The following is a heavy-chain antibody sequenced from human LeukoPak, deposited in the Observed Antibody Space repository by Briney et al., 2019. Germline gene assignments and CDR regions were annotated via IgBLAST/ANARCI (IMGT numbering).Heavy chain of an antibody. J-gene: IGHJ4*02. D-gene: IGHD1-26*01. V-gene: IGHV1-69*13. CDR1: GGTFSSYA. Sequence: SVKVSCKASGGTFSSYAISWVRQAPGQGLEWMGGIIPIFGTANYAQKFQGRVTITADESTSTAYMELSSLRSEDTAVYYCAREYKVGVTFDYWGQGTLVTVSS. CDR3: AREYKVGVTFDY. CDR2: IIPIFGTA.